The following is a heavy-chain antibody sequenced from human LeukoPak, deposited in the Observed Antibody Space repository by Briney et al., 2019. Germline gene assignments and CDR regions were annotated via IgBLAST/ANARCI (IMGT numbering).Heavy chain of an antibody. Sequence: GGSLRLSCAASGFTVSSNYMSWVRQAPGKGLEWVSVIYSGGSTYYADPVKGRFTISRDNSKNTLYLQMNSLRAEDTAVYYCARDMGNYGGNYYFDYWGQGTLVTVSS. J-gene: IGHJ4*02. V-gene: IGHV3-53*01. D-gene: IGHD4-23*01. CDR3: ARDMGNYGGNYYFDY. CDR1: GFTVSSNY. CDR2: IYSGGST.